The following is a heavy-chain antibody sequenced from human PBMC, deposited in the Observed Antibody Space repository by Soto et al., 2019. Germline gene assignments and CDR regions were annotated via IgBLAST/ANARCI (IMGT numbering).Heavy chain of an antibody. CDR1: GFIFKMYW. J-gene: IGHJ4*02. D-gene: IGHD3-10*01. CDR2: IYNDGTYS. CDR3: TGGPRPISTGTGAY. V-gene: IGHV3-74*01. Sequence: GGSLRLSCAASGFIFKMYWMHWVRQSPGKGLVWISRIYNDGTYSDYADSVRGRFTISRDNVNDTLYLQMNNLRAEDSGLYYCTGGPRPISTGTGAYWGQGTQVTV.